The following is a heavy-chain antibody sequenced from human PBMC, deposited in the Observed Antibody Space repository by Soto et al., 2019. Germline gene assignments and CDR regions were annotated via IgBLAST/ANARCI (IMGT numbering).Heavy chain of an antibody. J-gene: IGHJ3*01. CDR2: MNHNGSNT. CDR3: ARYRTKVPVAFDV. CDR1: GLAFPIDD. D-gene: IGHD3-16*02. Sequence: QVQLVQSGAEVKKPGASVQVSCKASGLAFPIDDIIWVRQTIGQGLEFMGWMNHNGSNTGYAQKFQGIATFTWNTPTSTAYMDLSGLRSEDTAVYYCARYRTKVPVAFDVWGQGTMVTVSS. V-gene: IGHV1-8*01.